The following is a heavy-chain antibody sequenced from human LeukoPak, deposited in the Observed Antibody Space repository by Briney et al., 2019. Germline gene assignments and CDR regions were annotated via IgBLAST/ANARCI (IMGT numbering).Heavy chain of an antibody. V-gene: IGHV3-48*03. J-gene: IGHJ2*01. CDR3: ARVRLGYYYGRSWYFDL. CDR2: ISSSGSTI. Sequence: PGGSLRLSCAASGFTFSSYAMNWVRQAPGEGLEWVSYISSSGSTIYYADSVKGRFTISRDNAKNSLYLQMNSLRAEDTAVYYCARVRLGYYYGRSWYFDLWGRGTLVTVSS. D-gene: IGHD3-10*01. CDR1: GFTFSSYA.